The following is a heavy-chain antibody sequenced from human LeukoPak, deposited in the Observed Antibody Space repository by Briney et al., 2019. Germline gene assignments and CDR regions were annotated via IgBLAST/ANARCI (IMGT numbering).Heavy chain of an antibody. V-gene: IGHV4-39*07. CDR2: FYSSGST. D-gene: IGHD3-22*01. CDR1: GGSMSSSSYY. CDR3: AGNTYYYDRGGYYYIALFDY. Sequence: SETLSLTCTVSGGSMSSSSYYWGWIRQPPGKGVEWVGSFYSSGSTYYNPSLKSRVTISVDTSKNQFSLKLSSVAAADTAVYYCAGNTYYYDRGGYYYIALFDYWGQGTQVTVSS. J-gene: IGHJ4*02.